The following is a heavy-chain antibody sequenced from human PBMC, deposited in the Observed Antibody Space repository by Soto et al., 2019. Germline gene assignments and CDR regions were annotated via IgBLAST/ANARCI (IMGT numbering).Heavy chain of an antibody. D-gene: IGHD5-18*01. CDR2: IWYDGSNK. Sequence: QVQLVECGGGVVQPGRSLRLSCAASGFTFSSYGMHWVRQAPGKGLEWVAVIWYDGSNKYYADSVKGRFTISRDNSKNTLYLQMNSLRAEDTAVYYCARDPGGIQPTTSDYWGQGTLVTVSS. J-gene: IGHJ4*02. CDR3: ARDPGGIQPTTSDY. CDR1: GFTFSSYG. V-gene: IGHV3-33*01.